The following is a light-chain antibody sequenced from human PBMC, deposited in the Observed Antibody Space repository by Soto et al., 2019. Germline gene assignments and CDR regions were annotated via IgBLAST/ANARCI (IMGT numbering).Light chain of an antibody. Sequence: QSVLTQPASVSASPGQSITISCSGSISDVGIYNLVSWYQQHPGKAPILIIYEVSERPSGVSNRFSGSKSGNTASLTISGLRAEDEADYYCCSYAGIGTYVFGTGTKLTVL. V-gene: IGLV2-23*02. CDR2: EVS. J-gene: IGLJ1*01. CDR1: ISDVGIYNL. CDR3: CSYAGIGTYV.